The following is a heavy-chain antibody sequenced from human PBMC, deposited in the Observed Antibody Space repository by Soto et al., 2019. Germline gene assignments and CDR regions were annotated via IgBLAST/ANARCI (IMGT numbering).Heavy chain of an antibody. Sequence: EVQLSESGGGLVQTGGSLRLSCAASGFSFRTYTMSWVRQAPGKGLEWLSVISGSGGSPSYADSVQGRFVISRDNARNTLHLHMNSLRAEDTSMYYCAKARCTTTDCYVPDYWGRGTLVTVSS. J-gene: IGHJ4*02. CDR2: ISGSGGSP. D-gene: IGHD1-26*01. CDR1: GFSFRTYT. V-gene: IGHV3-23*01. CDR3: AKARCTTTDCYVPDY.